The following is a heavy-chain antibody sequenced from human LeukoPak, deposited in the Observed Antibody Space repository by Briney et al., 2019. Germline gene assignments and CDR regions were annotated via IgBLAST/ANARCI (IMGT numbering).Heavy chain of an antibody. CDR3: ARDPVTTGGYDPRFDY. Sequence: GGSLRLSCAASGFTFSRYWMNWVRQAPGKGLEWVSGINWNGGSTGYADSVKGRFTISRDNAKNSLYLQMNSLRAEDTALYYCARDPVTTGGYDPRFDYWGQGTLVTVSS. V-gene: IGHV3-20*04. CDR2: INWNGGST. J-gene: IGHJ4*02. D-gene: IGHD5-12*01. CDR1: GFTFSRYW.